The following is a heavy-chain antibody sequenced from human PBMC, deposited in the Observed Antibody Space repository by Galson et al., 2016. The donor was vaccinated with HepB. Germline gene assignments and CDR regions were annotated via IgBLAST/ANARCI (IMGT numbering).Heavy chain of an antibody. CDR3: ARGRFGGGILYHGLDV. V-gene: IGHV4-59*01. J-gene: IGHJ6*02. CDR1: GISISDDY. CDR2: VHYTGTI. Sequence: SETLSLTCTVSGISISDDYWSWIRQSPGKGLEWIGYVHYTGTINYSPSLWSRVTISVDSPKNHFSLKLTSVTAAETAVYFCARGRFGGGILYHGLDVWGQGTAVTVSS. D-gene: IGHD3-16*01.